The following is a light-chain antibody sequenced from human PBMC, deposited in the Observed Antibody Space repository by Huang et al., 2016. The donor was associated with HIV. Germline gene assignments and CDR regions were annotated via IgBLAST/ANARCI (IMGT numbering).Light chain of an antibody. CDR3: QQLNSLYT. Sequence: IQLTQSPSSLSASVGDRVTITCRASQGISSYLAWYQQKPGKAPKLLIYAASTLQSGVPSSFSGSGSGTDFTLTISSLQPEDFATYYCQQLNSLYTFGQGTKLEIK. CDR1: QGISSY. J-gene: IGKJ2*01. CDR2: AAS. V-gene: IGKV1-9*01.